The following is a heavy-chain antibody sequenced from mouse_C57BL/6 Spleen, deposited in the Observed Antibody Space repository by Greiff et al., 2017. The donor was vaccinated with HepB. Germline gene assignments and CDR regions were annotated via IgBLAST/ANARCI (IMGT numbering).Heavy chain of an antibody. V-gene: IGHV1-50*01. D-gene: IGHD1-1*01. Sequence: QVQLKQPGAELVNPGASVKLSCKASGYTLTSYWLPWVKQRPGPGLEWIGELDHSDSYTNYNQKFKGKATLTVDTSSSTAYMQISRLTSEDSAVYYCARGYYGRDFDYWGQGTTLTGSS. CDR3: ARGYYGRDFDY. CDR1: GYTLTSYW. J-gene: IGHJ2*01. CDR2: LDHSDSYT.